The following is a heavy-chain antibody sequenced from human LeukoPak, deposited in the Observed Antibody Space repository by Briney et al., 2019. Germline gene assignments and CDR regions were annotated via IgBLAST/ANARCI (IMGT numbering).Heavy chain of an antibody. CDR3: ARESASGDY. Sequence: SETLSLTCTVSGGCISRYTWGGIRQPPGRGLEWIGRIYTSGSTNYNPSLKSRVTMSVDTSKNQFSLKLSSVTAADTAVYYCARESASGDYWGQGTLVTVSS. CDR1: GGCISRYT. D-gene: IGHD2-2*01. CDR2: IYTSGST. V-gene: IGHV4-4*07. J-gene: IGHJ4*02.